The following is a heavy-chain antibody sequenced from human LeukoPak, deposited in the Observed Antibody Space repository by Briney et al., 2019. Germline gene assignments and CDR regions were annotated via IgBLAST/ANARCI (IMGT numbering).Heavy chain of an antibody. D-gene: IGHD6-13*01. J-gene: IGHJ4*02. Sequence: SETLSLTCAVYGGSFSGYYWSWIRQPPGKGLEWIGEINHSGSTNYNPSLKSRVTISVDTSKNQFSLKLSFVTAADTAVYYCARARRIIAAAGTFDYWGQGTLVTVSS. CDR2: INHSGST. CDR3: ARARRIIAAAGTFDY. V-gene: IGHV4-34*01. CDR1: GGSFSGYY.